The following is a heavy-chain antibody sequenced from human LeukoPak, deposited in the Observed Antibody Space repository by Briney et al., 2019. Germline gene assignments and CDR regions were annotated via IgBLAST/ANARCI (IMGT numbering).Heavy chain of an antibody. CDR3: ARDMGYCGGDCYGLNY. CDR2: IYTSGST. CDR1: GGSISSGSYY. Sequence: PSETLSLTCTVSGGSISSGSYYWSWIRQPAGKGLEWIGRIYTSGSTNYNPSLKSRVTISVDTSKNQFSLKLSSVTAADTAVYYCARDMGYCGGDCYGLNYWGQGTLVTVSS. V-gene: IGHV4-61*02. J-gene: IGHJ4*02. D-gene: IGHD2-21*02.